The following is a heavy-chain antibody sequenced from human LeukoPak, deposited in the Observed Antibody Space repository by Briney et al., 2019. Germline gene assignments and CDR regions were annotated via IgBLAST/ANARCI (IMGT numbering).Heavy chain of an antibody. CDR2: ISYDGSTK. Sequence: GGSLRLSCAASGFTFSSYAMYWVRQAPGKGLEWVALISYDGSTKYYADSMKGRFTISRDDSKNTLYLQMNSLRGEDTAVYYCARGDSGSYSWFDPWGQGTLVTVSS. CDR1: GFTFSSYA. D-gene: IGHD1-26*01. CDR3: ARGDSGSYSWFDP. J-gene: IGHJ5*02. V-gene: IGHV3-30-3*01.